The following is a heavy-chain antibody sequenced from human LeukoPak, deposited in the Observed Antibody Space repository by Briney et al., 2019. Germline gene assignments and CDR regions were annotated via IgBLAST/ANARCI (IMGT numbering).Heavy chain of an antibody. CDR1: GFTFSDYY. Sequence: PGGSLRLSCAASGFTFSDYYMSWIRQAPGKGLEWVSYVSGTSSFTSYADSVRGRFTISRDNAKNSLYLQMNSLRAEDTAVYYCARARDSSGWYGDFWGQGTLVTVSS. J-gene: IGHJ4*02. CDR2: VSGTSSFT. V-gene: IGHV3-11*06. CDR3: ARARDSSGWYGDF. D-gene: IGHD6-19*01.